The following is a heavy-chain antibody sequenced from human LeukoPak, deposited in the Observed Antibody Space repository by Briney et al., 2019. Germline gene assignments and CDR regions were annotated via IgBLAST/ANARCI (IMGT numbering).Heavy chain of an antibody. CDR2: INPGAGST. D-gene: IGHD3-10*01. J-gene: IGHJ6*02. CDR3: ARGGIGSGNMYTYYYGMDV. CDR1: GYTFTRYY. Sequence: RASVTVSCKASGYTFTRYYMHWVRQAPGQGLEWMGIINPGAGSTSYAPKFQGRVTMTRDTSTSTVYMELSSLRSEDTAVYYCARGGIGSGNMYTYYYGMDVWGQGTTVTVSS. V-gene: IGHV1-46*01.